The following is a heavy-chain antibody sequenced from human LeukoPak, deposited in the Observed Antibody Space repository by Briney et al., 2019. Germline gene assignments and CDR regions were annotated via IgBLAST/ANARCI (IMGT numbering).Heavy chain of an antibody. J-gene: IGHJ6*02. CDR1: GGSISSYY. Sequence: KPSETLSLTCTVSGGSISSYYWSWTRQPPGKGLEWIGYIYYSGSTNYNPSLKSRVTISVDTSKNQFSLKLSSVTAADTAVYYCARLGYYYYGMDVWGQGTTVTVSS. CDR2: IYYSGST. CDR3: ARLGYYYYGMDV. V-gene: IGHV4-59*08.